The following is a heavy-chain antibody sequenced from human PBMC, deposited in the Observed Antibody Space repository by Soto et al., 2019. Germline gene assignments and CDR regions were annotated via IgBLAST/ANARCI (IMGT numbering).Heavy chain of an antibody. D-gene: IGHD5-18*01. J-gene: IGHJ4*02. CDR1: GLTFSTYA. CDR3: AKEQTPHTSIVY. CDR2: ISGSGSGT. V-gene: IGHV3-23*01. Sequence: GGSLRLSGVGCGLTFSTYAMTWVRHAPGKGLEWVSAISGSGSGTNYADSVKGRFTISRDNSKHILYLQMNSLRAEDTAVYYCAKEQTPHTSIVYSGTGILISGSS.